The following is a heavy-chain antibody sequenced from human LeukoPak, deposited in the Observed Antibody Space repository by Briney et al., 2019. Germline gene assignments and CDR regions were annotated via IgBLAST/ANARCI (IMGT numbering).Heavy chain of an antibody. CDR2: IYYSGST. D-gene: IGHD6-6*01. CDR1: LGSLSSHY. V-gene: IGHV4-59*11. Sequence: SETLSLTCTVSLGSLSSHYWSWVRQPPGKGLEWIGYIYYSGSTNYNPSLKSRVTISVDTSKNQFSLKLSSVTAADTAVYYCARLAFSSSSWFDPWGQGTLVTVSS. J-gene: IGHJ5*02. CDR3: ARLAFSSSSWFDP.